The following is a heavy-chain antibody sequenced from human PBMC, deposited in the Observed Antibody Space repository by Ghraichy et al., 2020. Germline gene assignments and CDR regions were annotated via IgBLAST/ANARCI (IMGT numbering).Heavy chain of an antibody. D-gene: IGHD5-18*01. Sequence: SETLSLTCTVSGGSISSSSYYWGWIRQPPGKGLEWIGSIYYSGSTYYNPSLKSRVTISVDTSKNQFSLKLSSVTAADTAVYYCARHLDTAMAPNWFDPWGQGTLVTVSS. CDR1: GGSISSSSYY. V-gene: IGHV4-39*01. J-gene: IGHJ5*02. CDR2: IYYSGST. CDR3: ARHLDTAMAPNWFDP.